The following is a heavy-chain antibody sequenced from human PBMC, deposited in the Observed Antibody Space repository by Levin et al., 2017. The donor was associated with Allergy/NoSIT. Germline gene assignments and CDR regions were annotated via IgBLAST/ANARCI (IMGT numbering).Heavy chain of an antibody. CDR1: GGTFSSYA. D-gene: IGHD1-26*01. V-gene: IGHV1-69*13. CDR2: IIPIFGTA. J-gene: IGHJ4*02. Sequence: GASVKVSCKASGGTFSSYAISWVRQAPGQGLEWMGGIIPIFGTANYAQKFQGRVTITADESTSTAYMELSSLRSEDTAVYYCARGVVGATARHFDYWGQGTLVTVSS. CDR3: ARGVVGATARHFDY.